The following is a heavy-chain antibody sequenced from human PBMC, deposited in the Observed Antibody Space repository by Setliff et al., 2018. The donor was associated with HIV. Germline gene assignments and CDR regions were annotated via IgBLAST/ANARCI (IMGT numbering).Heavy chain of an antibody. CDR3: AARAYDSSGYLRSRVSGAAFDI. Sequence: GASVKVSCKASGYKFTGHHIQWMRQAPGQGLEWMGWINPSSGGTNYAQKFQGRVTMSEDTSTDTAYMELTSLRSEDTAVYYCAARAYDSSGYLRSRVSGAAFDIWGQGTMVTVSS. D-gene: IGHD3-22*01. CDR1: GYKFTGHH. CDR2: INPSSGGT. V-gene: IGHV1-2*02. J-gene: IGHJ3*02.